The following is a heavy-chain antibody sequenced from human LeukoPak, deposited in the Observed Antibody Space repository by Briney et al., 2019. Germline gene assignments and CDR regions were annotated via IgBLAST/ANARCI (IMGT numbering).Heavy chain of an antibody. Sequence: ASVKVSCKASGYTFTSYGISWVRQAPGQGLEWMGWISAYNGNTNYAQKLQGRVTMTTDTSTSTAYMELRSLRSDDTAVYYCARDWDRIQRWPEAFDYWGQGTLVTVSS. D-gene: IGHD5-18*01. J-gene: IGHJ4*02. V-gene: IGHV1-18*01. CDR3: ARDWDRIQRWPEAFDY. CDR1: GYTFTSYG. CDR2: ISAYNGNT.